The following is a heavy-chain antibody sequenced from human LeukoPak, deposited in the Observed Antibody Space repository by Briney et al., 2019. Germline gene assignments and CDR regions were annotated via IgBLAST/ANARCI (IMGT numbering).Heavy chain of an antibody. CDR2: IYYSGST. V-gene: IGHV4-39*07. D-gene: IGHD3-22*01. CDR3: ARGYVRSSGYYPTFDH. J-gene: IGHJ4*02. CDR1: GGSISSSSYY. Sequence: KSSETLSLTCTVSGGSISSSSYYWGWIRQPPGKGLEWIGSIYYSGSTNYNPSLKSRVSISVDTPKNQFSLKVNSVTAADTAVYYCARGYVRSSGYYPTFDHWGQGTLVTVSS.